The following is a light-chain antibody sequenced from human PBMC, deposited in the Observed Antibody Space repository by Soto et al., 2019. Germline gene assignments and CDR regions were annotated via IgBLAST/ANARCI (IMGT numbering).Light chain of an antibody. CDR2: LNSDGSH. CDR3: QTWGTGPWV. Sequence: QSVLTQSPSASASLGASVKLTCTLSSGHSNYAIAWHQQQPEKGPRYLMKLNSDGSHNKGDGIPDRFSGSSSGAERYLTISSLQSEDEADYYCQTWGTGPWVFGGGTKFTVL. CDR1: SGHSNYA. J-gene: IGLJ3*02. V-gene: IGLV4-69*01.